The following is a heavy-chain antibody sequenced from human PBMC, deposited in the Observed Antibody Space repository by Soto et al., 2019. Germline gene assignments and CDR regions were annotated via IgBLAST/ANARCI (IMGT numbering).Heavy chain of an antibody. V-gene: IGHV3-23*01. D-gene: IGHD5-18*01. CDR1: GFTFSNYA. CDR2: VSASGSTT. J-gene: IGHJ4*02. CDR3: AKGSGYSYEKYYFDY. Sequence: EMQLLESGGDLVQPGGSLRLSCAASGFTFSNYAMSWVRQAPGKGLEWVSTVSASGSTTYYADSVKGRFTISRDNSKNTVYLQMNSLRAEDTAVYFCAKGSGYSYEKYYFDYWGQGTLVTVSS.